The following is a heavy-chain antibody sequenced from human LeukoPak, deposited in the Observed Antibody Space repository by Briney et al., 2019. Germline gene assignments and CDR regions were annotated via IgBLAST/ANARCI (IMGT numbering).Heavy chain of an antibody. Sequence: GESLRLSCAASGFTFIDYDMHWVRQVIGKGLEWVSAIGIRGDTHYSGSVKGRFTISRENAESSLYLQMNSLRAEDTAVYYCARGGIQVSGIDEFDYWGQGTLVTVSS. V-gene: IGHV3-13*01. CDR2: IGIRGDT. D-gene: IGHD6-19*01. CDR1: GFTFIDYD. J-gene: IGHJ4*02. CDR3: ARGGIQVSGIDEFDY.